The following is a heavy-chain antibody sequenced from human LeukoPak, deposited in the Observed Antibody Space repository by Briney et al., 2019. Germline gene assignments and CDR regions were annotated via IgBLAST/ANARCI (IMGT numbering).Heavy chain of an antibody. CDR1: GGSISSYY. CDR2: IYTSGST. CDR3: ARVRRYCSSTSCFYFDY. D-gene: IGHD2-2*01. V-gene: IGHV4-4*07. J-gene: IGHJ4*02. Sequence: PSETLSLTCTVSGGSISSYYWSWIRQPAGKGLEWIGRIYTSGSTNYNPSLKSRVTMSVDTSKNQFSLKLSSVTAADTAVYYCARVRRYCSSTSCFYFDYWGQGTLVTVSS.